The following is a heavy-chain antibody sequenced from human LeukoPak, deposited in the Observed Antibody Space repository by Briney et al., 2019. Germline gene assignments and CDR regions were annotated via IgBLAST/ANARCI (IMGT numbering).Heavy chain of an antibody. V-gene: IGHV1-18*01. CDR3: ARGLVPSWDPTNDY. CDR2: ISAYNGNT. Sequence: GASVKVSCKTSGYTFTTYAISWVRQAPGQGLEWMGWISAYNGNTNYAQKLQGRVTMTTDTSTSTAYMELRSLRSDDTAVYYCARGLVPSWDPTNDYWGQGTQVTVSS. D-gene: IGHD3-9*01. CDR1: GYTFTTYA. J-gene: IGHJ4*02.